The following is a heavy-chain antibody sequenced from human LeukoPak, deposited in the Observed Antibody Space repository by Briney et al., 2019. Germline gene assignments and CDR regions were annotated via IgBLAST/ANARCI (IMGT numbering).Heavy chain of an antibody. CDR3: ARIAGLNALRFLEWLPGDYYYYGMDV. V-gene: IGHV1-69*13. J-gene: IGHJ6*02. Sequence: SVKVSCKASGGTFSSYAISWVRQAPGQGLEWMGGIIPIFGTANYAQKFQGRVTITADESTSTAYMELSSLRSEDTAVYYCARIAGLNALRFLEWLPGDYYYYGMDVWGQGTTVTVSS. CDR1: GGTFSSYA. CDR2: IIPIFGTA. D-gene: IGHD3-3*01.